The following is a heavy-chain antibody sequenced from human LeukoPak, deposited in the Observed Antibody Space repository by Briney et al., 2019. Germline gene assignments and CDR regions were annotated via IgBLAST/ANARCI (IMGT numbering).Heavy chain of an antibody. V-gene: IGHV3-30*18. J-gene: IGHJ4*02. Sequence: GGSLRLSCAASGFTFSGYGMHWVRQAPGKGLEWVAVISYDGSNKYYADSVKGRFTISRDNSKNTLYLQMNSLRAEDTAVCYCAKISSGPTGYWGQGTLVTVSS. CDR3: AKISSGPTGY. CDR1: GFTFSGYG. CDR2: ISYDGSNK. D-gene: IGHD6-19*01.